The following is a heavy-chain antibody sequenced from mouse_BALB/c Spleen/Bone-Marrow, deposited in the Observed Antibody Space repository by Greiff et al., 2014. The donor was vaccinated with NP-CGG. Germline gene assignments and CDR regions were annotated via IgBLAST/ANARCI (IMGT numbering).Heavy chain of an antibody. CDR1: GASITTGY. D-gene: IGHD2-2*01. J-gene: IGHJ2*01. Sequence: VQLQQSGPSLVKPSQTLSLTCSVTGASITTGYWNWIRKFPGNKLEYMGYISYSGNTYYDPSLRGRVSITRDTSKNQYYLQLNSVTSEDTATYYCADGYDDFGYWGHGTTLTVSS. V-gene: IGHV3-8*02. CDR3: ADGYDDFGY. CDR2: ISYSGNT.